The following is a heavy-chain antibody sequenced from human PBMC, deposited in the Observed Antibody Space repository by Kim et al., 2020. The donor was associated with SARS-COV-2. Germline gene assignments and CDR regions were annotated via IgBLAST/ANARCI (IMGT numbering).Heavy chain of an antibody. J-gene: IGHJ4*02. Sequence: GGSLRLSCAASGFTFSSYSMNWVRQAPGKGLEWVSSISSSSYIYYADSVKGRFTISRDNAKNSLYLQMNSLRAEDTAVYYCARDLSNTVTTSDYWGQGTLVTVSS. CDR1: GFTFSSYS. V-gene: IGHV3-21*01. D-gene: IGHD4-17*01. CDR2: ISSSSYI. CDR3: ARDLSNTVTTSDY.